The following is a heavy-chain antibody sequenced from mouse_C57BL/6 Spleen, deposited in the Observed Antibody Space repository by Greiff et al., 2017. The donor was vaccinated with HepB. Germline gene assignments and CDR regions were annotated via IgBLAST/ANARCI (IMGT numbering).Heavy chain of an antibody. J-gene: IGHJ4*01. CDR2: IDPNSGGT. Sequence: VQLQQPGAELVKPGASVKLSCKASGYTFTSYWMHWVKQRPGRGLEWIGRIDPNSGGTKYNEKFKSKATLTVDKPSSTAYMQLSSLTSEDSAVYSCARSPSYYYGSSYDYAMDYWGQGTSVTVSS. V-gene: IGHV1-72*01. CDR1: GYTFTSYW. CDR3: ARSPSYYYGSSYDYAMDY. D-gene: IGHD1-1*01.